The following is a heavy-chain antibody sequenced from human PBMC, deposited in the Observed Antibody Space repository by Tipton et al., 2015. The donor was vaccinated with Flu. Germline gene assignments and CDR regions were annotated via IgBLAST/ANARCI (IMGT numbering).Heavy chain of an antibody. CDR3: SSYYIRAFDI. Sequence: TLSLTCTVSGDSINNYYWSWIRQPPGKGLEWLGYIYYTGSTNYSPSLKSRVTISLDTSENQLSLKLNSMTAADTAMYYCSSYYIRAFDIWGQGTMVTVSS. CDR2: IYYTGST. V-gene: IGHV4-59*01. CDR1: GDSINNYY. J-gene: IGHJ3*02. D-gene: IGHD3-10*01.